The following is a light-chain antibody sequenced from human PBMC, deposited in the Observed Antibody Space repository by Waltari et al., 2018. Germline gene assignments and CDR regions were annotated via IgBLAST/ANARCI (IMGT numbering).Light chain of an antibody. V-gene: IGLV2-11*01. Sequence: QSALTQPRSVSGSPGQSVTISCAGPSSDVGAYNHVSWYQQSPGTAPKLLIYEVNNRPSGVPDRFPASKSGNTASLTISGLRAEDEADYYCCSYAGDYTLVFGGGTKLTVL. CDR3: CSYAGDYTLV. CDR2: EVN. CDR1: SSDVGAYNH. J-gene: IGLJ2*01.